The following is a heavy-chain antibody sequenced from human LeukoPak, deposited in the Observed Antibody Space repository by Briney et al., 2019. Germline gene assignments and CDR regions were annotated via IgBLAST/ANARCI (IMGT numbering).Heavy chain of an antibody. V-gene: IGHV1-69*13. Sequence: SVKVSCKASGYTFTSYGISWVRQAPGQGLEWMGGIIPIFGTANYAQKFQGRVTITADESTSTAYMELSSLRSEDTAVYYCARDEVDSSGYYYGHYYYYMDVWGKGTTVTVSS. J-gene: IGHJ6*03. CDR1: GYTFTSYG. D-gene: IGHD3-22*01. CDR2: IIPIFGTA. CDR3: ARDEVDSSGYYYGHYYYYMDV.